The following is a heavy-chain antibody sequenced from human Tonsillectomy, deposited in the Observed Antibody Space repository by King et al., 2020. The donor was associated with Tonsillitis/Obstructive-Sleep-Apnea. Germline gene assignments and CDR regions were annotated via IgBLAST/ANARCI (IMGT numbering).Heavy chain of an antibody. J-gene: IGHJ4*02. CDR2: IYYSGRT. V-gene: IGHV4-59*01. CDR3: AREILTEFDY. CDR1: GGSISTYY. D-gene: IGHD3-9*01. Sequence: QLQESGPGLVKPSETQSLTCTVSGGSISTYYWSWIRQPPGKGLEWIGYIYYSGRTKYNPSLKSRVTISVDTSKNQFSLKLSSVTAADTAVYYCAREILTEFDYWGQGTLVTVSS.